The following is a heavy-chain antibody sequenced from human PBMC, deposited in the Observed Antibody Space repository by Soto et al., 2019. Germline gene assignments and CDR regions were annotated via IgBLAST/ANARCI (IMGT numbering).Heavy chain of an antibody. CDR3: AREDGVVGSSSTFDH. CDR1: GFTFSTYT. D-gene: IGHD1-26*01. V-gene: IGHV3-21*01. J-gene: IGHJ4*02. Sequence: GGSLRLSCVFSGFTFSTYTMNWVRQAPGKGLEWVSSINGRSNYVYYADSVKGRFTISRDNAKNSLYLQMNRLRAEDTAIYYCAREDGVVGSSSTFDHWGLGTLVTVSS. CDR2: INGRSNYV.